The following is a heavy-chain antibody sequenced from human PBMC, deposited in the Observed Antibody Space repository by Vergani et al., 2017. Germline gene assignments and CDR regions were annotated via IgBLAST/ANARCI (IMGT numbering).Heavy chain of an antibody. CDR1: EYSFGNYW. V-gene: IGHV5-51*01. CDR3: ARHTTYTDS. Sequence: VELVQSGPEMRKPGESLKISCKGSEYSFGNYWIGWVRQMPGKGLEWMGIIYPADSDTRYSPSFQGQVIISADKSISTAFLQWDSLKASDTALYYCARHTTYTDSWGQGTLVTVSS. CDR2: IYPADSDT. D-gene: IGHD1-1*01. J-gene: IGHJ4*02.